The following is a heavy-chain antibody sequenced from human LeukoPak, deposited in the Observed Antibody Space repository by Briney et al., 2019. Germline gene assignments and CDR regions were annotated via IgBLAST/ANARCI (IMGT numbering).Heavy chain of an antibody. CDR2: IYYSGST. J-gene: IGHJ3*02. D-gene: IGHD3-22*01. V-gene: IGHV4-39*07. CDR3: AREVVVVPHWDDAFDI. Sequence: SETLSLTCTVSGGSISGSSYYWGWIRQPPGKGLEWIGSIYYSGSTYYNPSLKSRVTISVDKSKNQFSLKLSSVTAADTAVYYCAREVVVVPHWDDAFDIWGQGTMVTVSS. CDR1: GGSISGSSYY.